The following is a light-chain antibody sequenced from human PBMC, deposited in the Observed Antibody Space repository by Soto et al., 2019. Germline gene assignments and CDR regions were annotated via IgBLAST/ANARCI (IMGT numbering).Light chain of an antibody. CDR3: AAWDDSLNGPV. CDR2: SKD. CDR1: SSNIGSNA. V-gene: IGLV1-44*01. Sequence: QSVLTQPPSASGTPGQRVTISCSGSSSNIGSNAVNWYQQLPGTAPKLLIYSKDKRPSGVPDRFSGSKSGTSASLAISGLQSDDEADYYCAAWDDSLNGPVFGGGTQLTV. J-gene: IGLJ2*01.